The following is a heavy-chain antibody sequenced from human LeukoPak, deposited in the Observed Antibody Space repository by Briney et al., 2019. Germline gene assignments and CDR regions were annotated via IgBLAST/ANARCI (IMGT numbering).Heavy chain of an antibody. Sequence: GGSLRLSCAASGFTFSSYWMSWVRQAPGKGLEWVANIKQDGSEKYYVDSVKGRFTISRDNAKNSLYLQMNSLRAEDTAVYYCARPPHIDYGDYYFDYWGQGTLVTVYS. V-gene: IGHV3-7*01. D-gene: IGHD4-17*01. CDR2: IKQDGSEK. CDR3: ARPPHIDYGDYYFDY. CDR1: GFTFSSYW. J-gene: IGHJ4*02.